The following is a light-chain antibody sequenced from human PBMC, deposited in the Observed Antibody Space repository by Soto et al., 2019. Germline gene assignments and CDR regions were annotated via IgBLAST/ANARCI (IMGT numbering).Light chain of an antibody. CDR1: QNVANSY. J-gene: IGKJ1*01. Sequence: ENVLTQSPGTLSLSPGERATLFCRASQNVANSYLAWYQQKPGQAPRLLIYGVSSRAAGIPDRFSGSGSGTDFTLTISRLEPEDFAVYYCQQYSDLPRSFGQGTQVEIK. V-gene: IGKV3-20*01. CDR3: QQYSDLPRS. CDR2: GVS.